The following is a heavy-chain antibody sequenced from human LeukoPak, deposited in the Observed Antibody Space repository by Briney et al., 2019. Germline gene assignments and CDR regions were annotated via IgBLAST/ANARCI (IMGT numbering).Heavy chain of an antibody. D-gene: IGHD3-10*01. CDR2: ISPSSNTR. CDR1: GFRFNDYA. Sequence: PGGSLRLSCAASGFRFNDYAMNWVRQAPGKGLEWVAAISPSSNTRLYGDSVKGRFTVSRDNSKTTLYLQMDSLRADDTAVYYCAKDLKGLAYVGMCFDVWGRGTLVRVSS. J-gene: IGHJ2*01. V-gene: IGHV3-23*01. CDR3: AKDLKGLAYVGMCFDV.